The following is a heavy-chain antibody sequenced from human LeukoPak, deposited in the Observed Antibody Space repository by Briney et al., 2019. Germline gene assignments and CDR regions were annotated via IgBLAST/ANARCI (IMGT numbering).Heavy chain of an antibody. D-gene: IGHD6-19*01. CDR2: ISDSSGDT. CDR1: GFTFTSYA. CDR3: AKDGVWQSYYFDY. V-gene: IGHV3-23*01. Sequence: PGGSLRLSCAASGFTFTSYAMSWVRQAPGKGLEWVSSISDSSGDTYYADSVRGRFTISRDNSKNTVFLQMISLRAEDTAIYYCAKDGVWQSYYFDYWGQGTLVTVSS. J-gene: IGHJ4*02.